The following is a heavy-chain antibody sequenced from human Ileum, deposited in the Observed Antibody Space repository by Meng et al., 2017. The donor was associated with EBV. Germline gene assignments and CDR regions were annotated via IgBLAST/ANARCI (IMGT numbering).Heavy chain of an antibody. Sequence: QVQRKGTGPGPVKPSGTLSPTCTVSGDSISSDIWWSWVRQPPGKGLEWIGEVYHRGDTNYNPSLKSRVDISVDKSKNQFYLSLFSVTAADTAVYYCGRDQGRELINHWGQGTLVTVSS. CDR3: GRDQGRELINH. CDR2: VYHRGDT. D-gene: IGHD1-7*01. V-gene: IGHV4-4*02. CDR1: GDSISSDIW. J-gene: IGHJ4*02.